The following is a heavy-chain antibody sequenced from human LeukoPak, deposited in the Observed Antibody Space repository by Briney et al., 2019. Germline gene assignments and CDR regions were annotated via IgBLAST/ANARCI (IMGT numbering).Heavy chain of an antibody. Sequence: PGGSLRLSCAASGFTFSSYSMNWVRQAPGKGLEWVSSISSSSSYIYYADSVKGRFTISRDNAKNSLYPQMNSLRAEDTAVYYCARVGGYCSSTSCYTFDYYYYMDVWGKGTTVTVSS. D-gene: IGHD2-2*02. CDR3: ARVGGYCSSTSCYTFDYYYYMDV. J-gene: IGHJ6*03. CDR1: GFTFSSYS. V-gene: IGHV3-21*01. CDR2: ISSSSSYI.